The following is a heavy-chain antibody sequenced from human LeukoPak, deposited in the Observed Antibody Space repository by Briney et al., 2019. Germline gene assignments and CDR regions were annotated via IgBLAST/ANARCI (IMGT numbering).Heavy chain of an antibody. CDR1: GGSIGSGGYY. CDR2: IYYSGST. CDR3: ARGGVSAAAGTGVPHYYYGMDV. Sequence: SQTLSLTCTVSGGSIGSGGYYWSWIRQHPGKGLEWIGYIYYSGSTYYNPSLKSRVTISVDTSKNQFSLKLSSVTAADTAVYYCARGGVSAAAGTGVPHYYYGMDVWGQGTTVTVSS. J-gene: IGHJ6*02. D-gene: IGHD6-13*01. V-gene: IGHV4-31*03.